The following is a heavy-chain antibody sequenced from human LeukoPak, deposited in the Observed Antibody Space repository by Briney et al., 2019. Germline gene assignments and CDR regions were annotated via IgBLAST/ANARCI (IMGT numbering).Heavy chain of an antibody. V-gene: IGHV4-30-4*01. CDR3: ARDRAYCGGDCLTVYYYYGMDV. Sequence: TSETLSLTCTVSGGSISSGDYYWSWIRQPPGKNLEWIGYIYYSGGTYYNPSLKSRVTISVDTSKNQFSLELSSVTAADTAVYYCARDRAYCGGDCLTVYYYYGMDVWGQGTTVTVSS. J-gene: IGHJ6*02. D-gene: IGHD2-21*02. CDR2: IYYSGGT. CDR1: GGSISSGDYY.